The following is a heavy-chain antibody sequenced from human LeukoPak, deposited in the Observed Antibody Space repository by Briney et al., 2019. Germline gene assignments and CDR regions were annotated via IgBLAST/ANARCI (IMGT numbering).Heavy chain of an antibody. Sequence: GGSLRLSCAASGFTFSSYAMSWVRQAPGKGLEWVSSISGSGGSTYYADSVKGRFTISRDNSKNTLYLQMNSLRAEDTAVYYCAKFPYYDILTGYYYHTWGQGTLVTVSS. J-gene: IGHJ5*02. V-gene: IGHV3-23*01. CDR1: GFTFSSYA. CDR2: ISGSGGST. CDR3: AKFPYYDILTGYYYHT. D-gene: IGHD3-9*01.